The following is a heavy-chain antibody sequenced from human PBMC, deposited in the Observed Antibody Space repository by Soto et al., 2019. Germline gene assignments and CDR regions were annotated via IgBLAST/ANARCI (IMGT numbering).Heavy chain of an antibody. V-gene: IGHV1-69*12. CDR1: GGTLSSYS. CDR2: IIPVFGTS. CDR3: AKDVATSGWYHFFDY. Sequence: VQLVQSGAEVKKPGSSVKVSCKVSGGTLSSYSISWVRQAPGQGLEWMGGIIPVFGTSNHAQKFQGRVTFTVDESVNPVYMVLGSLRGEDTAVYYCAKDVATSGWYHFFDYWGQGTLVTVSS. J-gene: IGHJ4*02. D-gene: IGHD6-19*01.